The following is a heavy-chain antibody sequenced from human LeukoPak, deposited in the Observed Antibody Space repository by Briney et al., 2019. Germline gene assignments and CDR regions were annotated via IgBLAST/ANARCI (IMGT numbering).Heavy chain of an antibody. D-gene: IGHD3-22*01. CDR3: AREDCSGGSCYPYYDSSGYYSH. V-gene: IGHV1-69*04. Sequence: SVKVSCKASGGTFSSYAISWVRQAPGQGLEWMGRIIPIFGIANYAQKFQGRVTITADKSTSTAYMELSSLRSEDTAVYYCAREDCSGGSCYPYYDSSGYYSHWGQGTLVTV. CDR2: IIPIFGIA. J-gene: IGHJ4*02. CDR1: GGTFSSYA.